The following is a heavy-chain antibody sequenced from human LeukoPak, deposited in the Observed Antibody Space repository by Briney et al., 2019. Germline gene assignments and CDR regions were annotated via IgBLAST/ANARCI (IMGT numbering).Heavy chain of an antibody. J-gene: IGHJ3*02. CDR3: ARADYQGGFDI. CDR2: IHYSGST. V-gene: IGHV4-59*01. D-gene: IGHD2-2*01. CDR1: GGSISSYY. Sequence: SETLSLTCAVSGGSISSYYWSWIRQPPGRGLEWIGSIHYSGSTSYNSSLKSRVTISVDTSKNQFSLKLSSVTAADTAVYYCARADYQGGFDIWGQGTMVTVSS.